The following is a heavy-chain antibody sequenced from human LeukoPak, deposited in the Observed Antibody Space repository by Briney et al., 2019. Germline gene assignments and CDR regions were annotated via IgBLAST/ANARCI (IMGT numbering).Heavy chain of an antibody. CDR2: IYYSGST. CDR1: GGSISSYY. D-gene: IGHD3-22*01. V-gene: IGHV4-59*08. Sequence: KPSETLSLTCTVSGGSISSYYWSWIRQPPGKGLEWIGYIYYSGSTNYNPSLKSRVTISVDTSKNQFPLKLSSVTAADTAVYYCARQTYDSSGYRFDYWGQGTLVTVSS. CDR3: ARQTYDSSGYRFDY. J-gene: IGHJ4*02.